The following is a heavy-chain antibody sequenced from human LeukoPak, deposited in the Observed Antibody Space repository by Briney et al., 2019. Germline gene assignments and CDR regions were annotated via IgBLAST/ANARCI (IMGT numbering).Heavy chain of an antibody. CDR2: IRYDGSNK. J-gene: IGHJ6*03. CDR3: AKGTKGSYYYYMDV. Sequence: GGSLRLSCAASGFTFSSYGMHWVRQAPGKGLEWVAFIRYDGSNKYYADSVKGRFTISRDNSKNTLYLQMNSLRAEDTAVYYCAKGTKGSYYYYMDVWGKGTTITVSS. V-gene: IGHV3-30*02. CDR1: GFTFSSYG. D-gene: IGHD1-7*01.